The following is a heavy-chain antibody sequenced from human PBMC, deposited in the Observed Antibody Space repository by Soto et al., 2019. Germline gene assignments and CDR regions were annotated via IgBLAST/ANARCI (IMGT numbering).Heavy chain of an antibody. J-gene: IGHJ3*02. Sequence: EVPLLESGGGMVEPRGSLTLSCAASGFSFGTYVMNWVRQAPGKGLEWVSGISGSGGRVYSADSVKGRFTISRDNSRNTLYLQMNSLRAEDTAIYYCAMSRLYDTGTNDYHRDALDIWGQGTQVTVSS. D-gene: IGHD3-22*01. CDR2: ISGSGGRV. CDR3: AMSRLYDTGTNDYHRDALDI. CDR1: GFSFGTYV. V-gene: IGHV3-23*01.